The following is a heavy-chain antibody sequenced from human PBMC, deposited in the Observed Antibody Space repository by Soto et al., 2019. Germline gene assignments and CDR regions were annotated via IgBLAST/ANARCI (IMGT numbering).Heavy chain of an antibody. CDR3: ARSIAAAGTVGWFDP. CDR1: GGSISSYY. CDR2: IYYSGST. D-gene: IGHD6-13*01. Sequence: SETLSLTCTVSGGSISSYYWSWIRQPPGKGLEWIGYIYYSGSTNYNPSLKSRVTISVDTSKNQFSLKLSSVTAADTAVYYCARSIAAAGTVGWFDPWGQGTLVT. V-gene: IGHV4-59*01. J-gene: IGHJ5*02.